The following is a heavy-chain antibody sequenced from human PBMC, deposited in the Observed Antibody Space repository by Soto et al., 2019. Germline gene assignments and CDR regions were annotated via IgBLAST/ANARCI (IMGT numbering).Heavy chain of an antibody. D-gene: IGHD5-12*01. CDR3: ARSAKKTWLPDF. Sequence: ASVKVSCKASGFSFIDYSILWVRQAPGQSLEWLGWINAGNGNTKYSHKFQDRVTITSDTSAATTYMELRSLRSEDTAVFYCARSAKKTWLPDFWGQGTLVTVSS. V-gene: IGHV1-3*01. J-gene: IGHJ1*01. CDR2: INAGNGNT. CDR1: GFSFIDYS.